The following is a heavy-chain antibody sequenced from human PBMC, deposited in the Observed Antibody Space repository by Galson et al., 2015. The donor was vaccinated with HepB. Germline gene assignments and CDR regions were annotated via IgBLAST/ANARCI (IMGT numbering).Heavy chain of an antibody. Sequence: SLRLSCAASGFTFSGYAMNWVRQLPGKGLEWVSAIGSGGGTYYADSVRGRFTISRDNSKNTLYLQMNSLRAEDTAVYYCAKDARQSVSEGVWGQGTLVTVSS. CDR2: IGSGGGT. CDR1: GFTFSGYA. CDR3: AKDARQSVSEGV. V-gene: IGHV3-23*01. D-gene: IGHD3-10*01. J-gene: IGHJ4*02.